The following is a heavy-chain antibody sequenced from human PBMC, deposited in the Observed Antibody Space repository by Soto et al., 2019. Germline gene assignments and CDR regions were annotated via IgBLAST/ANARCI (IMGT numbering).Heavy chain of an antibody. CDR3: ARSNRRRLNYDFWSGYPDPFDI. CDR1: GYTFTSYD. D-gene: IGHD3-3*01. J-gene: IGHJ3*02. CDR2: MNPNSGNT. Sequence: ASVKVSCNASGYTFTSYDINWVRQATGQGLEWMGWMNPNSGNTGYAQKFQGRVTMTRNTSISTAYMELSSLRSEDTAVYYCARSNRRRLNYDFWSGYPDPFDIWGQGTMVTVSS. V-gene: IGHV1-8*01.